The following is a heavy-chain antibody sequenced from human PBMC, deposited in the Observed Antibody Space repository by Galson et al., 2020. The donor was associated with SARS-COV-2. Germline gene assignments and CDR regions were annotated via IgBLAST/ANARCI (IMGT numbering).Heavy chain of an antibody. Sequence: GGSLRLSCAASGFTFSSYWMHWVRQAPGKGLVRVSRINSDWGSTTYADSVKGRFTISRDNAKNTLYLQMNSLRAEDTAVYYCAKEYYYDSSGPLDAFDIWGQGTMVTVSS. V-gene: IGHV3-74*01. D-gene: IGHD3-22*01. J-gene: IGHJ3*02. CDR3: AKEYYYDSSGPLDAFDI. CDR2: INSDWGST. CDR1: GFTFSSYW.